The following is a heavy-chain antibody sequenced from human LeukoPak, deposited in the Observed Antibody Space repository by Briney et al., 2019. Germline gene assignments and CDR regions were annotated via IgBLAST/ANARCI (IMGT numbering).Heavy chain of an antibody. J-gene: IGHJ4*02. CDR3: ARDRLGGDLTGESLY. CDR1: VYPFDNFG. V-gene: IGHV1-18*01. CDR2: ISAYNGNT. D-gene: IGHD4-17*01. Sequence: ASVKVSFKASVYPFDNFGLTWVRQAPGQGLEWMGWISAYNGNTHYAQKFRGRLTMTTDTSTTTAYLELRSLKSDDTAVYYCARDRLGGDLTGESLYWGQGTLVTVSS.